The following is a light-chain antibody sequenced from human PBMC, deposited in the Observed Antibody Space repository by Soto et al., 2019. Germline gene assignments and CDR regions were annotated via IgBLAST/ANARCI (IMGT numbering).Light chain of an antibody. Sequence: QSALTQPPSASVSPGQSVTISCTGTSTDVGGYNSVSWYQQHPGKVPVLIIYEVSKRPSGVPDRFSGSKSVNTASLTVAGLQAEDEADYYCSSYAGSNNLVFGGGTKLTVL. CDR3: SSYAGSNNLV. CDR1: STDVGGYNS. CDR2: EVS. J-gene: IGLJ2*01. V-gene: IGLV2-8*01.